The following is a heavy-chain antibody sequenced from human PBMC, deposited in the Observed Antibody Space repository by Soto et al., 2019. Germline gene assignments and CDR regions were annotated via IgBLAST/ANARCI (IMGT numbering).Heavy chain of an antibody. D-gene: IGHD3-22*01. Sequence: SVKVSCKASGGTFSSYAISWVRQAPGQGLEWMGGIIPIFGTANYAQKFQGRVTITADESTSTAYMELSSLRSEDTAVYYCASPTYYYDSSGYWYYFDFWGQGTLVTVSS. J-gene: IGHJ4*02. CDR2: IIPIFGTA. V-gene: IGHV1-69*13. CDR3: ASPTYYYDSSGYWYYFDF. CDR1: GGTFSSYA.